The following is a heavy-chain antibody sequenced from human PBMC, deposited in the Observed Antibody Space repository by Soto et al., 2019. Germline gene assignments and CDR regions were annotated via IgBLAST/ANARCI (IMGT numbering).Heavy chain of an antibody. V-gene: IGHV4-39*01. Sequence: QLQLQESGPGLVKPSETLSLTCTVSGGSISSNDYYWGWIRQPPGKGLEWIGNIHYTGNAYYNPSLKRQVPISVDTSNDQFSLRLTSVTAADTAVYYCTDMRGRWLPRDWGQGTLVTVSS. CDR1: GGSISSNDYY. D-gene: IGHD6-19*01. J-gene: IGHJ4*02. CDR3: TDMRGRWLPRD. CDR2: IHYTGNA.